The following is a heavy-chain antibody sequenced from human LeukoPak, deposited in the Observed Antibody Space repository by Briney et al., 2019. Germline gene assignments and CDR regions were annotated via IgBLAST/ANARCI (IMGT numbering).Heavy chain of an antibody. CDR3: ARGFGGATAGYY. D-gene: IGHD1-26*01. J-gene: IGHJ4*02. V-gene: IGHV3-53*01. CDR2: IYSGGST. Sequence: GGSLRLSCAASGFAVSSIYMSWVRQAPGKGLEWVSVIYSGGSTYYADSVKGRFTISRDNSKNTLYLQMNSLRADDTAVYYCARGFGGATAGYYWGQGTLVTVSS. CDR1: GFAVSSIY.